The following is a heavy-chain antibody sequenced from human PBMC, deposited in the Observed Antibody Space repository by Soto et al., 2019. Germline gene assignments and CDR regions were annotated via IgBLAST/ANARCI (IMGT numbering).Heavy chain of an antibody. CDR2: IFWDDDE. D-gene: IGHD2-15*01. CDR3: AHRPYCSGGSCYDY. Sequence: QITLKESGPTLVKPTQTLTLTCTFSGFSLSTSGVGVGWIRQPPGEALEWLAIIFWDDDERYNPSLMTRLTITKDTSNNKVVLTMTNMDPADTATYYCAHRPYCSGGSCYDYWGQGTLVTVSS. J-gene: IGHJ4*02. CDR1: GFSLSTSGVG. V-gene: IGHV2-5*02.